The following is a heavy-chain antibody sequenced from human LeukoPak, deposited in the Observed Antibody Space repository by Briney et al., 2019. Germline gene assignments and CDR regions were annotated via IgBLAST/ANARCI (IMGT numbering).Heavy chain of an antibody. V-gene: IGHV4-39*01. Sequence: PSETLSLTCTVSGGSISSSSYYWGWIRQPPGKGLEWIGSIYYSGSTDYNPSLKSRVTISVDTSKNQFSLKLSSVTATDTAVYYCARTIVRQLARYGVAEGFFDYWGQGTLVTVSS. CDR3: ARTIVRQLARYGVAEGFFDY. J-gene: IGHJ4*02. CDR1: GGSISSSSYY. CDR2: IYYSGST. D-gene: IGHD6-13*01.